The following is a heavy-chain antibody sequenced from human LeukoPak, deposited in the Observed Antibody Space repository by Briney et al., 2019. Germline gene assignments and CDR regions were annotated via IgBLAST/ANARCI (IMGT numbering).Heavy chain of an antibody. Sequence: PGGSLRLSCAASGFTFSSYSMNWVRQAPGKGLEWVSYISSSSSTIYYADSVKGRFTISRDNAKNSLYLQMNSLRDEDTAVYYCARVGDRGLRYGWFDPWGQGTLVTVSS. V-gene: IGHV3-48*02. CDR3: ARVGDRGLRYGWFDP. CDR1: GFTFSSYS. J-gene: IGHJ5*02. CDR2: ISSSSSTI. D-gene: IGHD4-17*01.